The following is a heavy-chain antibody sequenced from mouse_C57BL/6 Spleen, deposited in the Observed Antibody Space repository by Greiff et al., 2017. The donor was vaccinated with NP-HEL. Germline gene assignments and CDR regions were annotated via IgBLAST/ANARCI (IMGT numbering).Heavy chain of an antibody. J-gene: IGHJ2*01. V-gene: IGHV5-6*02. CDR2: ISSGGSYT. CDR1: GFTFSSYG. D-gene: IGHD4-1*01. CDR3: ARGTGTRSFDY. Sequence: EVKLVESGGDLVKPGGSLKLSCAASGFTFSSYGMSWVRQTPDKRLEWVATISSGGSYTYYPGSVKGRFTISRDNAKNTLYLQMSSLKSEDTAMYYCARGTGTRSFDYWGQGTTLTVSS.